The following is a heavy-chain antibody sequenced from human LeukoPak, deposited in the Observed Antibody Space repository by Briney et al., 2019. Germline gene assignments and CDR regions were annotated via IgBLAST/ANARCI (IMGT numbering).Heavy chain of an antibody. J-gene: IGHJ6*02. D-gene: IGHD2-15*01. V-gene: IGHV1-8*01. CDR1: GYSLISYD. CDR2: MNPNSGGT. CDR3: AREGLPYAMDV. Sequence: GASVKVSCKASGYSLISYDINWVRQAAGQGLEWMGWMNPNSGGTGYAQTFQGRVTMTRDTSLNTAYMELSSLKSEDTAIYYCAREGLPYAMDVWGQGTTVTVSS.